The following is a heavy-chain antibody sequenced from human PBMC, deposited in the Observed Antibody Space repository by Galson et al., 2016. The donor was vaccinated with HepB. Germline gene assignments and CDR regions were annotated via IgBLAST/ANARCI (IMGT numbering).Heavy chain of an antibody. D-gene: IGHD7-27*01. J-gene: IGHJ4*02. CDR1: GFTFRTYS. CDR3: ARDRSPSEPLGPDY. V-gene: IGHV3-21*01. Sequence: SLRLSCAASGFTFRTYSMTWVRQAPGKGLEWVSSITSSSRDIYYADSLKGRFTVSRDNAKNSLYLQMNGLRSEDNAVYYCARDRSPSEPLGPDYCGQGTLVTVSP. CDR2: ITSSSRDI.